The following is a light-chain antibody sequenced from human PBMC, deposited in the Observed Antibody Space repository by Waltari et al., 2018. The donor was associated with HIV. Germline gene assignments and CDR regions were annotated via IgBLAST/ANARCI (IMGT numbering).Light chain of an antibody. Sequence: SALTQPASVSGSPGQSITISCTGTSSDIGGSNFVSCYQQHPGKAPKLKIYEVSNRPAGVSSRFSGAKSGNTASLTISGLQAEDEADYFCSSYTISNTYVFGSGTKVTVL. CDR2: EVS. J-gene: IGLJ1*01. CDR1: SSDIGGSNF. V-gene: IGLV2-14*01. CDR3: SSYTISNTYV.